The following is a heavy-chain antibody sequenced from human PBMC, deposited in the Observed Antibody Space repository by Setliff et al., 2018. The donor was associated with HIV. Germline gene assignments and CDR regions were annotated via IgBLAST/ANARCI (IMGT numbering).Heavy chain of an antibody. CDR2: IYYSGST. CDR3: ARLTTGIDY. J-gene: IGHJ4*02. D-gene: IGHD1-1*01. Sequence: SETLSLTCTVSGGSISTYYWSWIRQPPGKGLEGLGNIYYSGSTNYNPSLTSRVTISVDTSKNQFSLRLRSVTAADTAVYYCARLTTGIDYWGQGTLVTVSS. V-gene: IGHV4-59*08. CDR1: GGSISTYY.